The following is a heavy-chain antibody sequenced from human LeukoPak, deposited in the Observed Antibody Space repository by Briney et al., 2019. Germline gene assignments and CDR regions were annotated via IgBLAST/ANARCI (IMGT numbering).Heavy chain of an antibody. J-gene: IGHJ4*02. D-gene: IGHD5-24*01. Sequence: SETLPLTCTVSGGSISSYYWSWIRQPPGKGLEWVGYIYYSGSTNYNPSLKSRVTISVDTSKNQFSLKLTSVTAADTAVYYCAREDGRDGYNYVAYWGQGTLVTVSS. V-gene: IGHV4-59*01. CDR2: IYYSGST. CDR1: GGSISSYY. CDR3: AREDGRDGYNYVAY.